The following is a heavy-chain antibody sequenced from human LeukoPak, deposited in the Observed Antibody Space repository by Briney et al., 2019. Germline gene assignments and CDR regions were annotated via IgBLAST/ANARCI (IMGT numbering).Heavy chain of an antibody. V-gene: IGHV3-74*01. J-gene: IGHJ4*02. CDR1: GFTFSSYW. CDR3: AKNGPGLDCFDY. CDR2: INSDGSDT. Sequence: PGGSLRLSCAASGFTFSSYWMHWVRQAPGKGLVWVSRINSDGSDTTYADSGKGRFTISSDNAKNTLYLQMNSLRAEDTAVYYCAKNGPGLDCFDYWGQGTLVTVSS. D-gene: IGHD3-10*01.